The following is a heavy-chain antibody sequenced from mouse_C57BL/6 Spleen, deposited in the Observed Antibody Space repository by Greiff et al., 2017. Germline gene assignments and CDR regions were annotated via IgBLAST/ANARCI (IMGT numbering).Heavy chain of an antibody. D-gene: IGHD1-1*01. CDR1: GYAFSSYW. Sequence: VQLQQSGAELVKPGASVKISCKASGYAFSSYWMNWVKQRPVKGLEWIGHIYPADGDTHYNRKFKGKATLTVDKSSSTAYMQLSSLTSEESAVYFCAGSEYDDSRPWYIDDWGTGTTVTVSS. CDR3: AGSEYDDSRPWYIDD. CDR2: IYPADGDT. J-gene: IGHJ1*03. V-gene: IGHV1-80*01.